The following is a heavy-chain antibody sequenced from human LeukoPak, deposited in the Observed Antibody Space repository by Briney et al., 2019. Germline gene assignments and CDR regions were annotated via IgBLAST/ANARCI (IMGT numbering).Heavy chain of an antibody. V-gene: IGHV3-9*01. J-gene: IGHJ4*02. D-gene: IGHD6-6*01. CDR1: GFPFNDYA. Sequence: GGSLRLSCAASGFPFNDYAMHWVRQAPGKGLEWVSGINWNGGDTGYADSVKGRFTISRDNAKISLYLQMNSLRPEDTALYYCTKGPYSISKHIDYWGQGTLVTVSS. CDR3: TKGPYSISKHIDY. CDR2: INWNGGDT.